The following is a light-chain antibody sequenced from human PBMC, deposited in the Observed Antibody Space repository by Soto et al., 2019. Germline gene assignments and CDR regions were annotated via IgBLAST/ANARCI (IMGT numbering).Light chain of an antibody. J-gene: IGKJ1*01. CDR3: QQYYTYSWT. CDR1: QSISTW. CDR2: DAS. V-gene: IGKV1-5*01. Sequence: IQMTQNPSTLSASVGDRVTITCRASQSISTWLAWYQQKPGKAPKLLIYDASSLESGVPSRFSGSGSGTEFTLTISSLQPDDFATYYCQQYYTYSWTSGQGTKVDI.